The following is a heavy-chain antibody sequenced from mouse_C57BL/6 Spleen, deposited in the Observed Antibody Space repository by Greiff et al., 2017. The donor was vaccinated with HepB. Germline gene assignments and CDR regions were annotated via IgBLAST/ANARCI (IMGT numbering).Heavy chain of an antibody. CDR2: ISSGSSTI. J-gene: IGHJ1*03. V-gene: IGHV5-17*01. CDR1: GFTFSDYG. CDR3: ATGRITTVVAESPYWYFDV. D-gene: IGHD1-1*01. Sequence: VQLQESGGGLVKPGGSLKLSCAASGFTFSDYGMHWVRQAPEKGLEWVAYISSGSSTIYYADTVKGRFTISRDNAKNTLFLQMTSLRSEDTAMYYCATGRITTVVAESPYWYFDVWGTGTTVTVSS.